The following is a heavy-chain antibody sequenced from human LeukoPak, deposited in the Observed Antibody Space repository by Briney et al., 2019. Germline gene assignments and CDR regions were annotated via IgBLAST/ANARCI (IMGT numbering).Heavy chain of an antibody. CDR1: GFTFSSYS. Sequence: GGSLRLSCAASGFTFSSYSMNWVRQAPGKGLEWVSSISSSSSYIYYADSVKGRFTISRDNAKNSLYLQMNSLRAEDTAVYYCARERYYYDTSGYFDAFDIWGRGTMVTVSS. D-gene: IGHD3-22*01. V-gene: IGHV3-21*01. CDR3: ARERYYYDTSGYFDAFDI. CDR2: ISSSSSYI. J-gene: IGHJ3*02.